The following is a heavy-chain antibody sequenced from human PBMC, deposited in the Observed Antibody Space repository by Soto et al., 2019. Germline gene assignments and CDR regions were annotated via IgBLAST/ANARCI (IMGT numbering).Heavy chain of an antibody. CDR1: GFTFSSYG. J-gene: IGHJ4*02. Sequence: QVQLVESGGGVVQPGRSLRLSCVASGFTFSSYGMHWVRQAPGKGLEWVALIWYDGSDIYYADSVKGRFTISRDNSKNTLYLKMNSLRAEDTAVYYCARGWLQFYFDYWGQGTLVTVSS. V-gene: IGHV3-33*01. CDR2: IWYDGSDI. CDR3: ARGWLQFYFDY. D-gene: IGHD5-12*01.